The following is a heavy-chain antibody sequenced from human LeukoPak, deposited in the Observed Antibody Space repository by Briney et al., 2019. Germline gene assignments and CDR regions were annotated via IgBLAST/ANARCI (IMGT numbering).Heavy chain of an antibody. CDR3: ARDLSSTSNWELDY. V-gene: IGHV1-2*06. D-gene: IGHD7-27*01. CDR1: GYTFTGSY. CDR2: INSNTGGT. J-gene: IGHJ4*02. Sequence: ASVKVSCKASGYTFTGSYIHWVRQAPGQGLEWMGRINSNTGGTEYTQKFQGRVAMTRDTSITTVYMELSSLTSDDSAVYYCARDLSSTSNWELDYWGQGTLVTVSS.